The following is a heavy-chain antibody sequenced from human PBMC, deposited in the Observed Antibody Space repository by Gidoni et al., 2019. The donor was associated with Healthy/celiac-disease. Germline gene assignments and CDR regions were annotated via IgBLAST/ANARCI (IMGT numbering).Heavy chain of an antibody. CDR2: RWYDGSNK. V-gene: IGHV3-33*08. CDR1: GCTFSSYG. J-gene: IGHJ4*02. Sequence: QVQLLESGGRVVQPARCLRLSFAASGCTFSSYGMHWVRQAPGKGLEWVAVRWYDGSNKYYADSVKGRFTISRDNSKNTLYLQMNSLRAEDTAVYYCAREGEEQWLFPVYWGQGTLVTVSS. D-gene: IGHD6-19*01. CDR3: AREGEEQWLFPVY.